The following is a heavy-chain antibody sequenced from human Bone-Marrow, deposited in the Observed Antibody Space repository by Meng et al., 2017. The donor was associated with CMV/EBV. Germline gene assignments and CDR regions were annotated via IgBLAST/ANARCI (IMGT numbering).Heavy chain of an antibody. J-gene: IGHJ4*02. D-gene: IGHD6-13*01. V-gene: IGHV3-48*03. CDR1: GFTFSNYE. Sequence: GESLKISCAASGFTFSNYEMNWVRQAPGKGLEWVSYISSGGSTIYYADSVEGRFTISRDNAKNSLYLQMNSLRAEDTAVYYCARVKLGLDYWGQGTLVTVSS. CDR3: ARVKLGLDY. CDR2: ISSGGSTI.